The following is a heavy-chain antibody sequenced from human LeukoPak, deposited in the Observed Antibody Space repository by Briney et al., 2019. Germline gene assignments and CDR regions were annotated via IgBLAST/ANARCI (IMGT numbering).Heavy chain of an antibody. D-gene: IGHD6-13*01. CDR3: ARGSIAAAGPEVGSYYFDY. CDR1: GGSISSYY. CDR2: IYYSGST. J-gene: IGHJ4*02. V-gene: IGHV4-59*01. Sequence: TSETLSLTCTVSGGSISSYYWSWIRQPPGKGLEWIGYIYYSGSTNYNPSLKSRVTISVDTSKNQFSLKLSSVTAADTAVYYCARGSIAAAGPEVGSYYFDYWGQGTLVTVSP.